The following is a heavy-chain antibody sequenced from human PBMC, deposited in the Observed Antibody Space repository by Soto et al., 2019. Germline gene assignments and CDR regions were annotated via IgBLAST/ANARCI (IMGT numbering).Heavy chain of an antibody. Sequence: QVQLQESGPGLVKPSETLSLTCTVSGGSISSYYWSWIRQPPGKGLEWIGYIYYRGSTNYNPSLKRPVTLSVDTSKNQFSLKLSSVTAADTAVYYCARGIPEVVGATYTDYWGQGTLVTVSS. CDR2: IYYRGST. D-gene: IGHD1-26*01. V-gene: IGHV4-59*01. CDR3: ARGIPEVVGATYTDY. J-gene: IGHJ4*02. CDR1: GGSISSYY.